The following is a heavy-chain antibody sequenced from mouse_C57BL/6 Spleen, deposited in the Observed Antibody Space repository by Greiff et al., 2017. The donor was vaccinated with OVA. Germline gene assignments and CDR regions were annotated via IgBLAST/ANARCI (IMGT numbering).Heavy chain of an antibody. D-gene: IGHD2-4*01. CDR3: ARSGIYYDYDVRFAY. J-gene: IGHJ3*01. Sequence: EVQLQQSGPELVKPGASVKIPCKASGYTFTDYNMDWVKQSHGKSLEWIGDINPNNGGTIYNQKFKGKATLTVDKSSSTAYMELRSLTSEDTAVYYCARSGIYYDYDVRFAYGGQGTLVTVSA. CDR1: GYTFTDYN. V-gene: IGHV1-18*01. CDR2: INPNNGGT.